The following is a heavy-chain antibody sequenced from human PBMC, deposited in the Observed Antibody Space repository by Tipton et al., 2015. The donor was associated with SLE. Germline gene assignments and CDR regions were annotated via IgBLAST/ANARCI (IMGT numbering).Heavy chain of an antibody. CDR3: ARDRPSPYYYDSSGYYDAFDI. Sequence: SLRLSCAASGFTVSSNYMSWVRQAPGKGLEWVSVIYSGGSTYYADSVKGRFTISRDNSKNTLYLQMNSLRAEDTAVYYCARDRPSPYYYDSSGYYDAFDIWGQGTMVTVSS. J-gene: IGHJ3*02. D-gene: IGHD3-22*01. V-gene: IGHV3-66*01. CDR2: IYSGGST. CDR1: GFTVSSNY.